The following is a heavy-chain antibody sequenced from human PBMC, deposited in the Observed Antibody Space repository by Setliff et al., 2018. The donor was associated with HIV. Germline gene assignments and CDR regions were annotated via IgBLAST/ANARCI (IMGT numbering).Heavy chain of an antibody. CDR3: AREEGGLYGMDV. CDR1: GFVVSSNH. J-gene: IGHJ6*02. Sequence: GSLRLSCAASGFVVSSNHMSWVRQAPGKGLEWASVIYSGGNTYYADSVKGRFTISRDNSKNTLYFQMNSLRAEDTAVYYCAREEGGLYGMDVWGQGTTVTVSS. CDR2: IYSGGNT. V-gene: IGHV3-66*02. D-gene: IGHD3-16*01.